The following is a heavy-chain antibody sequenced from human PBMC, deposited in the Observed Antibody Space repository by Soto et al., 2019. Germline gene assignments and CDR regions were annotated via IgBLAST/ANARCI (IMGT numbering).Heavy chain of an antibody. Sequence: GGSLRLSCAASGFTFRSFTMNWVRQAPGKGLEWVSTISSSGGSTYYADSVKGRFTISRDNSKNTLYLQMNSLRAEDTAVYYCAKDMVKGGAFDIWGQGTMVTVSS. CDR2: ISSSGGST. CDR3: AKDMVKGGAFDI. J-gene: IGHJ3*02. V-gene: IGHV3-23*01. CDR1: GFTFRSFT. D-gene: IGHD2-21*01.